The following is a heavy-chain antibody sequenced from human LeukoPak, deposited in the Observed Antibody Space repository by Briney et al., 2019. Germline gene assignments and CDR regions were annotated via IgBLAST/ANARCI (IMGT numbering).Heavy chain of an antibody. CDR3: ARTSFDILTGYYSGGGPFDS. CDR2: IYPSGRT. J-gene: IGHJ4*02. CDR1: GGSISSTGYY. V-gene: IGHV4-61*02. Sequence: KPSQTLSLTCTVSGGSISSTGYYWTWIRQPAGKGLEWIGRIYPSGRTYYDPSLKSRVTISIDTSKNQFSLKLSSVTAADTAVYYCARTSFDILTGYYSGGGPFDSWGQGTLVTVSS. D-gene: IGHD3-9*01.